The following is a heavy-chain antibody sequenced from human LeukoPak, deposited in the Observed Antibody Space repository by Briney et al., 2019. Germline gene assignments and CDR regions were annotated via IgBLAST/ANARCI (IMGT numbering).Heavy chain of an antibody. V-gene: IGHV1-18*04. Sequence: ASVTVSSKASGYTFTSYGISWVRQAPGQGLEWMGWISAYNGNTNYAQKLQGRVTMTTDTSTSTAYMELRSLRSDDTAVYYCARDGIYDILTGGYYYYGMDVWGKGTTVTVSS. CDR2: ISAYNGNT. D-gene: IGHD3-9*01. CDR3: ARDGIYDILTGGYYYYGMDV. J-gene: IGHJ6*04. CDR1: GYTFTSYG.